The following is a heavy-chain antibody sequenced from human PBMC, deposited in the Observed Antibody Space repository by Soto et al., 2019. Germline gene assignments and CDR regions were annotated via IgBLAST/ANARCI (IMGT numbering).Heavy chain of an antibody. V-gene: IGHV4-30-4*01. Sequence: TSETLSLTCTVSGGSISSGDYYWSWIRQAPGKGLEWIGYIYYTGSTYYNPSLKSRVTISVDTSKNQFSLKLSSVTAADTAVYYCARDPISGRTYHDMDVWGQGTTVTVSS. CDR2: IYYTGST. CDR1: GGSISSGDYY. CDR3: ARDPISGRTYHDMDV. J-gene: IGHJ6*02. D-gene: IGHD1-26*01.